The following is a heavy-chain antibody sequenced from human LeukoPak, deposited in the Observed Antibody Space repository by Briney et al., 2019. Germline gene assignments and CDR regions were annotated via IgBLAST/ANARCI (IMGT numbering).Heavy chain of an antibody. CDR3: ARVLAIFGLDTTDFYMDV. D-gene: IGHD3/OR15-3a*01. J-gene: IGHJ6*03. CDR2: TRGSI. Sequence: SETLSLTCAVSGASISSHYWSWVRQPPGKGLEWIGYTRGSISDNPSLKSRVAVSVDPSQNQVSLSLTSVTAADTAVYYCARVLAIFGLDTTDFYMDVWGKGTTVTVSS. V-gene: IGHV4-59*11. CDR1: GASISSHY.